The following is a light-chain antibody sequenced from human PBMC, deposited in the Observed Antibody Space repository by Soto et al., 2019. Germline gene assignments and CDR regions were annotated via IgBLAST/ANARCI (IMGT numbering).Light chain of an antibody. CDR2: EVN. CDR1: SSDVGAYNY. Sequence: QSALTQPPSASGSPGQSVTISCTGTSSDVGAYNYVSWYQQHPGKAPQLMIYEVNKRPSGVPDRFSGSKSGNTASLTVSGLRAEDEADYYCNSYAGSNSFVFGSGTKLTVL. CDR3: NSYAGSNSFV. J-gene: IGLJ1*01. V-gene: IGLV2-8*01.